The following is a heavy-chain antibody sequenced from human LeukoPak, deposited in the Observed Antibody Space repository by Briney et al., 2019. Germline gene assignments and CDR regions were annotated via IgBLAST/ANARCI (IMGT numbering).Heavy chain of an antibody. CDR2: INWNGGST. Sequence: GGSLRLSCTASGFTFSSYSMNWVRQAPGKGLEWVSGINWNGGSTGYADSVKGRFTISRDNAKNSLYLQMNSLRAEDTALYYCARVDYYDSSGYSRNYYFDYWGQGTLVTVSS. CDR1: GFTFSSYS. D-gene: IGHD3-22*01. CDR3: ARVDYYDSSGYSRNYYFDY. J-gene: IGHJ4*02. V-gene: IGHV3-20*04.